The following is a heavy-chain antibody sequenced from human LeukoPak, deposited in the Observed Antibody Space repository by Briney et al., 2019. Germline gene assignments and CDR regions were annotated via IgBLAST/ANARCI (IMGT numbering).Heavy chain of an antibody. CDR2: IYYSGST. CDR1: GGSISSGGYY. Sequence: SETLSLTCTVSGGSISSGGYYWSWIRQHPGKGLEWIGYIYYSGSTYYNPSLKSRVTISVDTSKNQFSLKLSSVTAADTAVYYCARGSSGNSGGVDYWGQGTLVTVSS. V-gene: IGHV4-31*03. J-gene: IGHJ4*02. CDR3: ARGSSGNSGGVDY. D-gene: IGHD4-23*01.